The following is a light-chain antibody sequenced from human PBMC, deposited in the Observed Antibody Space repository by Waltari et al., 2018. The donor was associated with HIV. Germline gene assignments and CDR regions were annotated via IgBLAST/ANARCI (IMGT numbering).Light chain of an antibody. CDR2: DTS. CDR3: HQRSTWPFT. J-gene: IGKJ3*01. CDR1: QSIRNY. Sequence: EIVLTQSPATLSLSPGERAILSCRASQSIRNYLAWYQQRPGQAPRLLVYDTSNRATGVPARFSGSGSGTDFSLTIASLDSEDFAIYYCHQRSTWPFTFGPGTKVDI. V-gene: IGKV3-11*01.